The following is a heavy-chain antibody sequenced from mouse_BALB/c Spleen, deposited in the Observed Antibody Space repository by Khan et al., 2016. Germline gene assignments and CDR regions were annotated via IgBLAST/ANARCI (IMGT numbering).Heavy chain of an antibody. D-gene: IGHD2-12*01. CDR1: GFSLTGYG. Sequence: QVQLKESGPGLVAPSQSLSITCTVSGFSLTGYGVNWVRQPPGKGLEWLGKIRGDGRTDYNSALKSRVSISKDNSKSQVFLKRNSLQTDDTANYYCSSDYDGFAYWGQGTLVIVSA. J-gene: IGHJ3*01. CDR3: SSDYDGFAY. V-gene: IGHV2-6-7*01. CDR2: IRGDGRT.